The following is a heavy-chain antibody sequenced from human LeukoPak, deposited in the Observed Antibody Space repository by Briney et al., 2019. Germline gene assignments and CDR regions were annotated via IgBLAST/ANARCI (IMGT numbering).Heavy chain of an antibody. J-gene: IGHJ4*02. V-gene: IGHV3-9*01. CDR3: AKAGLYDSSGSVLDY. D-gene: IGHD3-22*01. Sequence: PGRSLRLSCAASGFTFDDYAMHWVRQAPGKGLEWVSGISWNSGSIGYADSVKGRFTISRDNAKNSLYLQMNSLRAEDTALYYCAKAGLYDSSGSVLDYWGQGTLVTVSS. CDR2: ISWNSGSI. CDR1: GFTFDDYA.